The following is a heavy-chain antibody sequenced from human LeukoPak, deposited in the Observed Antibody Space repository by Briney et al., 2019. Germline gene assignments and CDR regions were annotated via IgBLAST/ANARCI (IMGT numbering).Heavy chain of an antibody. CDR1: GGSLSSYY. D-gene: IGHD6-19*01. CDR3: ARDGYSSGWLRTNWFDP. Sequence: SETLSLTCTVSGGSLSSYYWSWIRQPAGKGLEWIGRIYTSGSTNYNPSLKSRVTMSVDTSKNQFSLKLSSVTAADTAVYYCARDGYSSGWLRTNWFDPWGQGTLVTVSS. V-gene: IGHV4-4*07. CDR2: IYTSGST. J-gene: IGHJ5*02.